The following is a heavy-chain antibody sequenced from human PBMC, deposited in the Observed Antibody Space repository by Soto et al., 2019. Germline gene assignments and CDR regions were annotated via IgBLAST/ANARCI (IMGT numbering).Heavy chain of an antibody. CDR1: GYIFMNYG. CDR3: ARGRSLAPAGPFDY. Sequence: ASVKVSCKASGYIFMNYGIAWVRQAPGQGLEWMRWISAHKRDTNYAQRFEGRVTMTTDGSTNTAHMGLRSLRSDDTAVYYCARGRSLAPAGPFDYWGQGTLVTVSS. D-gene: IGHD2-2*01. J-gene: IGHJ4*02. CDR2: ISAHKRDT. V-gene: IGHV1-18*01.